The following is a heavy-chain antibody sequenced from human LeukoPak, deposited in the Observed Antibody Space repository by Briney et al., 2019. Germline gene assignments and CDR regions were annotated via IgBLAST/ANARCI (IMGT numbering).Heavy chain of an antibody. CDR1: GYSISSGYY. V-gene: IGHV4-38-2*02. D-gene: IGHD1-1*01. J-gene: IGHJ4*02. CDR3: ARGKNWNSYDY. CDR2: IYHSGST. Sequence: SETLSLTCTVSGYSISSGYYWGWIRQPPGKGLEWIGSIYHSGSTYYNPSLKSRVTISVDTSKNQFSLKLSSVTAADTAVYYCARGKNWNSYDYWGQGTLVTVSS.